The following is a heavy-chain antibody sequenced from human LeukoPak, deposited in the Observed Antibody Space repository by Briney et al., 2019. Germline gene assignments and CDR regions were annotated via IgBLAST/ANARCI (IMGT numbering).Heavy chain of an antibody. CDR2: ISYDGSNK. Sequence: GGSLRLSCAASGFTFSSHAMHWVRQAPGKGLEWVAAISYDGSNKYYADSVKGRFTISRDNSKNTLYLQMNSLRAEDTAVYYCARDETLSVWGQGTLVTVSS. CDR1: GFTFSSHA. V-gene: IGHV3-30-3*01. D-gene: IGHD3-16*01. J-gene: IGHJ4*02. CDR3: ARDETLSV.